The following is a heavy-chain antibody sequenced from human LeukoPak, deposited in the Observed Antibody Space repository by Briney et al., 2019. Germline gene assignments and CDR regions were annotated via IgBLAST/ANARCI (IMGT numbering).Heavy chain of an antibody. Sequence: ASVNVSCKASGYTFTSYDINRVRQATGQGLEWMGWMNPNSGNTGYAQKFQGRVTMTRNTAISTAYMELSSLRSEDTAVYYCARGALAYAFDIWGQGTMVTVSS. J-gene: IGHJ3*02. CDR1: GYTFTSYD. V-gene: IGHV1-8*01. CDR2: MNPNSGNT. CDR3: ARGALAYAFDI.